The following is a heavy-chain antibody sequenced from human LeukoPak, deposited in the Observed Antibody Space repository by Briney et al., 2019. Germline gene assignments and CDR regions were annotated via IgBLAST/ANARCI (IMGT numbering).Heavy chain of an antibody. CDR1: GGSISSYY. J-gene: IGHJ6*02. CDR3: ARGAPTYYYYGMDV. V-gene: IGHV4-59*01. CDR2: IYYSGST. Sequence: PSETLSLTCTVSGGSISSYYWSWIRQPPGKGLEWIGYIYYSGSTNYNPSLKSRVTISVDTSKNQFSLKLSSVTAADTAVYYCARGAPTYYYYGMDVWGQGTTVTVSS.